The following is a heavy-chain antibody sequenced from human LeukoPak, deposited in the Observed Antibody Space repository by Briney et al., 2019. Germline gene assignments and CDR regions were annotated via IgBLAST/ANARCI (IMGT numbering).Heavy chain of an antibody. Sequence: ASVKVSCKASGYTFTNFAMNWVRQAPGQGLEWMGWINPNSGGTNYAQKFQGRVTMTRDTSISTAYMELSRLRSDDTAVYYCARTAIIRQQLVRNYYYYYMDVWGKGTTVTVSS. D-gene: IGHD6-13*01. V-gene: IGHV1-2*02. CDR1: GYTFTNFA. CDR3: ARTAIIRQQLVRNYYYYYMDV. J-gene: IGHJ6*03. CDR2: INPNSGGT.